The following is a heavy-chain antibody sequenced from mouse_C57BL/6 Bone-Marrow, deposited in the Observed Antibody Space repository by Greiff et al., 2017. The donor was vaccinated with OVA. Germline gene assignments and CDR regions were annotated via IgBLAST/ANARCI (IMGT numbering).Heavy chain of an antibody. CDR3: VLLEAWFAY. V-gene: IGHV10-1*01. D-gene: IGHD1-1*01. CDR2: IRSKSNNYAT. Sequence: EVMLVESGGGLVQPKGSLKLSCAASGFSFNTYAMNWVRQAPGKGLEWVARIRSKSNNYATYYADSVKDRFTISRDDSESMLYLQMNNLKTEDTAMYYCVLLEAWFAYWGQGTLVTVSA. CDR1: GFSFNTYA. J-gene: IGHJ3*01.